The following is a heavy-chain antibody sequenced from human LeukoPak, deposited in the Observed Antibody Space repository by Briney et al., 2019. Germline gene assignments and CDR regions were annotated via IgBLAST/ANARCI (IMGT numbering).Heavy chain of an antibody. Sequence: QPGGSLRVSCAASGFTFSSYGMHWVRQAPGKGLEWVAVISYDGSNKYYADSVKGRFTISRDNSKNTLYLQMNSLRAEDTAVYYCARAPTSSWYYQAFDIWGQGTMVTVSS. CDR2: ISYDGSNK. J-gene: IGHJ3*02. CDR3: ARAPTSSWYYQAFDI. D-gene: IGHD6-13*01. CDR1: GFTFSSYG. V-gene: IGHV3-30*03.